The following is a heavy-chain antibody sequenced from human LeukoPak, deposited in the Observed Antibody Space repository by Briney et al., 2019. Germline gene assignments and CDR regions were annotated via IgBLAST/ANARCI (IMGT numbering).Heavy chain of an antibody. V-gene: IGHV4-59*08. CDR2: VYASGAT. CDR3: ARHGKGVTYFYTFDI. J-gene: IGHJ3*02. Sequence: KPSETLSLTCTVSGGSITNYYWSWIRQPPGEGLEWIGYVYASGATNSNPSPKSRVTISVDTSKNQFSLKLSSVTAADTAVYYCARHGKGVTYFYTFDIWGQGTVVAVSS. D-gene: IGHD2/OR15-2a*01. CDR1: GGSITNYY.